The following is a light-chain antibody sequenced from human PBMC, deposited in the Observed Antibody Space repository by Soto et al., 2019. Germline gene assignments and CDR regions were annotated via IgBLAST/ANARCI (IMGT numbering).Light chain of an antibody. CDR2: GAS. CDR3: QPYNNWPWT. J-gene: IGKJ1*01. V-gene: IGKV3-15*01. Sequence: EIVLTQSPGTLSLSPRERATRSCRASQSVSSNLAWYQQKPGQAPRLLIYGASTRATGIPARFSGSGSGTEFTLTISSLQSEDFAVYYCQPYNNWPWTFGQGTKVDIK. CDR1: QSVSSN.